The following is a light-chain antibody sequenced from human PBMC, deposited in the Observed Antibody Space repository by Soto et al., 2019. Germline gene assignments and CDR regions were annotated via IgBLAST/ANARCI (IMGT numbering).Light chain of an antibody. CDR3: QQSYSTLRTWT. Sequence: DIQMTQSPSSLSASVGDRVTITCRASQSISSYLNWYQQKPGKAPKLLIYAASSLQSGVPSRFSGSGSGTAFTLTTSSLQPEDFATYYCQQSYSTLRTWTFGQGTKVEIK. CDR2: AAS. V-gene: IGKV1-39*01. CDR1: QSISSY. J-gene: IGKJ1*01.